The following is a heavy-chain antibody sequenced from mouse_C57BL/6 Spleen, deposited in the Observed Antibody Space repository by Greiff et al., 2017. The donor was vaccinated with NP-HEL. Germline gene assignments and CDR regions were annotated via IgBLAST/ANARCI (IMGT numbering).Heavy chain of an antibody. CDR2: INPSSGYT. D-gene: IGHD1-1*01. Sequence: QVQLQQPGAELAKPGASVKLSCKASGYTFTSYWMHWVKQRPGQGLEWIGYINPSSGYTKYNQKFKDKATLTADKSSSTAYMQLSSLTYEDSAVYYCANDYYGSSYGGYFDVWGTGTTVTVSS. V-gene: IGHV1-7*01. CDR1: GYTFTSYW. CDR3: ANDYYGSSYGGYFDV. J-gene: IGHJ1*03.